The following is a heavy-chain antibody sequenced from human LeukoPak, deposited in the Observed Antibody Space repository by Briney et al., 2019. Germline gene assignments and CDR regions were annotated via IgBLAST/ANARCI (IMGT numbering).Heavy chain of an antibody. J-gene: IGHJ4*02. Sequence: SETLPLTCTVSGGSISSYYWSWFRQPPGKGLEWIGSIFYSGRTYYNPSLKSRVTMSVDTSKNQFSLRLSSVNAADTAVYYCARDILATSIAAPYYWGQGTLVTVSS. CDR2: IFYSGRT. V-gene: IGHV4-59*12. CDR3: ARDILATSIAAPYY. D-gene: IGHD6-13*01. CDR1: GGSISSYY.